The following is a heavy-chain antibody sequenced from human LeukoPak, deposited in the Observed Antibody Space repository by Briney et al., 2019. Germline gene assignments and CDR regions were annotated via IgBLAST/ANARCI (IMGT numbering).Heavy chain of an antibody. CDR1: GFTFSSYA. D-gene: IGHD4-17*01. Sequence: GGSLRLSCAASGFTFSSYAMSWVRQAPGKGLEWVSAISGSGGSTYYADSVKGRFTISRDNSKNTLYLQMNSLRAEDTAVYYCAKSANPYGDYVDYFDYWGQGTLVTVSS. CDR3: AKSANPYGDYVDYFDY. V-gene: IGHV3-23*01. CDR2: ISGSGGST. J-gene: IGHJ4*02.